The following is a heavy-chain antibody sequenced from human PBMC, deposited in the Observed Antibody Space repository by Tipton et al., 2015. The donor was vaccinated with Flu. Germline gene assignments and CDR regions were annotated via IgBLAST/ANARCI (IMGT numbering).Heavy chain of an antibody. Sequence: TLSLTCAVSGDSISSDYHWGWIRQFPGKGLEWIGTVSRSGSTIYNPCLTSRVTISVGTSRNQFSLRLNSVTAADTAVYYSARVQGFGGGLSYDYYVLDVWGQGTTVTVSS. V-gene: IGHV4-38-2*01. CDR3: ARVQGFGGGLSYDYYVLDV. CDR1: GDSISSDYH. J-gene: IGHJ6*02. D-gene: IGHD3-10*01. CDR2: VSRSGST.